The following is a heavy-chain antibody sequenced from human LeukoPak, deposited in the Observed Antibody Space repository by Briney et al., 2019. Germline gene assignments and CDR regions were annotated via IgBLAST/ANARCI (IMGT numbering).Heavy chain of an antibody. Sequence: PGGSLRLSCAAAGFTFSSYGMHWVRQAPGKGLEYVSAISSNGGSTYYADSVKGRFTISRDNSKNTLYLQMSSLRAEDTAVYYCVKDSEGVTPFDYWGQGTLVTVSS. CDR3: VKDSEGVTPFDY. CDR2: ISSNGGST. V-gene: IGHV3-64D*06. J-gene: IGHJ4*02. CDR1: GFTFSSYG. D-gene: IGHD3-10*01.